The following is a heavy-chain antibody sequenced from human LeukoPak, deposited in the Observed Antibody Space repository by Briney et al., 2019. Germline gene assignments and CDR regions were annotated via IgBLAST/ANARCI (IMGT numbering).Heavy chain of an antibody. CDR2: IYSSGDT. CDR1: GFTVSSKY. V-gene: IGHV3-66*03. J-gene: IGHJ4*02. CDR3: AREGGDLRWKNRFDF. D-gene: IGHD4-23*01. Sequence: GGSLRLSCAASGFTVSSKYMSWVRQTPGKGLQWVALIYSSGDTYTADSVKGRFTISRDNSKNTLYLQMNSLRAEDTAVYYCAREGGDLRWKNRFDFWGQGTLVTVSS.